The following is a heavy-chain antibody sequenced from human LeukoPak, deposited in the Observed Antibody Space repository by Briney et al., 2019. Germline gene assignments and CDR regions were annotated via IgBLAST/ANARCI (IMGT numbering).Heavy chain of an antibody. V-gene: IGHV4-34*01. D-gene: IGHD3-3*01. CDR2: INHSGTT. CDR1: GGSFSGYY. CDR3: ARRPARFFHPDWSPNGSPYYMDV. Sequence: PSETLSLTCAVYGGSFSGYYWSWIRQPPGKGLEWIGEINHSGTTNYNPSLKSRVTISVDTSKNQFSLKVSSVTAADTAVYYSARRPARFFHPDWSPNGSPYYMDVWGKGTTVTVSS. J-gene: IGHJ6*03.